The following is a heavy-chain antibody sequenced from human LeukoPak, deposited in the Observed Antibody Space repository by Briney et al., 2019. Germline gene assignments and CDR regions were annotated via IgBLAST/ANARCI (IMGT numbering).Heavy chain of an antibody. D-gene: IGHD3-22*01. J-gene: IGHJ4*02. CDR3: ARGGSVVVDPSAFYFDY. Sequence: ASVKVSCKASGGTFSSYAISWVRQAPGQGLEWMGGIIPIFGTANYAQKFQGRVTITADESTSTAYMELSSLRSEDTAVYYCARGGSVVVDPSAFYFDYWGREPWSPSPQ. CDR1: GGTFSSYA. CDR2: IIPIFGTA. V-gene: IGHV1-69*13.